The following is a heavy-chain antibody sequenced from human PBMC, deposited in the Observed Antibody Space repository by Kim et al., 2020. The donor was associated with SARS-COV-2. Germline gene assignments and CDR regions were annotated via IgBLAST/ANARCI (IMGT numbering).Heavy chain of an antibody. V-gene: IGHV5-51*01. CDR3: ARSIVGYCSSTSCFWFDP. CDR2: IYPGDSDT. CDR1: GYRFTSYW. J-gene: IGHJ5*02. Sequence: GESLQISCKGSGYRFTSYWIGWVRQMPGKGLEWMGIIYPGDSDTRYSPSFQGQVTISADKSISTAYLQWSSLKASDTAMYYCARSIVGYCSSTSCFWFDPWGQGTLVTVSS. D-gene: IGHD2-2*01.